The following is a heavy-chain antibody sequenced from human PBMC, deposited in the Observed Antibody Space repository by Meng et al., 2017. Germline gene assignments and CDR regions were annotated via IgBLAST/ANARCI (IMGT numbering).Heavy chain of an antibody. Sequence: GQLGQSGCDVKKPGASVKVSCKASGYTFTGYYMHWVRQAPGPGLEWMGRINPNSGGTNYAQKFQGRVTMTRDTSISTAYMELSRLRSDDTAVYYCAREIHSSSFRYFDYWGQGTLVTVSS. V-gene: IGHV1-2*06. CDR2: INPNSGGT. CDR1: GYTFTGYY. CDR3: AREIHSSSFRYFDY. J-gene: IGHJ4*02. D-gene: IGHD6-13*01.